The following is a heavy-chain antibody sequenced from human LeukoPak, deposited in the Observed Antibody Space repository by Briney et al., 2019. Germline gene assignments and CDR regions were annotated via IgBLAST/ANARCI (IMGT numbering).Heavy chain of an antibody. V-gene: IGHV4-59*01. CDR2: IYYSGST. CDR1: GGSISSYY. Sequence: PSETLSLTCTVSGGSISSYYWSWIRQPPGKGLEWIGYIYYSGSTNYNPSLKSRVTISVDTSKNQFSLKLSSVTAADTAVYYCARGYGGNQGDDAFDIWGQGTMVTVSS. D-gene: IGHD4-23*01. J-gene: IGHJ3*02. CDR3: ARGYGGNQGDDAFDI.